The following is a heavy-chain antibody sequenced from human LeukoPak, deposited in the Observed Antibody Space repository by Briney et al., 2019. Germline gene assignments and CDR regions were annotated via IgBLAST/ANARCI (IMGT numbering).Heavy chain of an antibody. D-gene: IGHD5-18*01. Sequence: GGSLRLSCKGSGFTFTNACMSWVRLAPGKGLGWVGHIKSQTDGGTTDYAAPVKGRFTVSRDDSKNTLYLQLNSLKTEDTAVYYCTTGTWIQLWLAGYWGQGTLVTVSS. CDR2: IKSQTDGGTT. J-gene: IGHJ4*02. CDR1: GFTFTNAC. V-gene: IGHV3-15*01. CDR3: TTGTWIQLWLAGY.